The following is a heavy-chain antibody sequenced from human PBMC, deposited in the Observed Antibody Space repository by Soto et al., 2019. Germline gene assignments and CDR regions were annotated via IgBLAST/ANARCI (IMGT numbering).Heavy chain of an antibody. CDR2: IYYSGTT. CDR3: ARHYYDTSASHFVGLDF. V-gene: IGHV4-30-4*01. CDR1: GGSISSGNYY. J-gene: IGHJ4*01. D-gene: IGHD3-22*01. Sequence: SEALSLTCTVSGGSISSGNYYWSWIRQPPGKGLEWIGYIYYSGTTYSNPSLNGRVTISVDTSKNQFSLKLSSVTAADTALYYCARHYYDTSASHFVGLDFWGHGTLVPVSS.